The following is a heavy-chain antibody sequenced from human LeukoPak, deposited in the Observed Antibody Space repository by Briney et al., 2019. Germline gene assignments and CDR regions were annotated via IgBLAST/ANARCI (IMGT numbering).Heavy chain of an antibody. CDR1: GYTFTSYY. V-gene: IGHV1-46*01. Sequence: ASVKVSCKASGYTFTSYYMHWVRQAPGQGLEWMGIINPSGGSTSYAQKFQGRVTITRDTSTSTVYMELSSLRSEDTAVYYCARTFGGSYYDGYFDYWGQGTLVTVSS. CDR2: INPSGGST. CDR3: ARTFGGSYYDGYFDY. D-gene: IGHD1-26*01. J-gene: IGHJ4*02.